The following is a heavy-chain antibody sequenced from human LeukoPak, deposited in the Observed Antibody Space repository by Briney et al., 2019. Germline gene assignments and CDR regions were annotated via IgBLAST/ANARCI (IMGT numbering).Heavy chain of an antibody. J-gene: IGHJ4*02. Sequence: SETLSLTCTVSGGSISSGGYYWSWIRQHPGKGLEWVGYIYYSGGTNYNPSLKSRVTISVDTSKNQFSLKLSSVTAADTAVYYCAGGTLKAVGGRWGQGTLVTVSS. V-gene: IGHV4-61*08. CDR3: AGGTLKAVGGR. CDR2: IYYSGGT. D-gene: IGHD6-19*01. CDR1: GGSISSGGYY.